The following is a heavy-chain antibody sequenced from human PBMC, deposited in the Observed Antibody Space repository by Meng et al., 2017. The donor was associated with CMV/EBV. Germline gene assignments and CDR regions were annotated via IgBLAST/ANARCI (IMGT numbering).Heavy chain of an antibody. Sequence: ASVKVSCKASGGTFSSYAISWVRQAPGQGLEWMGWINPNSGGTNYAQKFQGRVTMTRDTSISTAYMELSRLRSDDTAVYYCARWGGTYRLALGYFDYWGQGTLVTVSS. D-gene: IGHD6-19*01. J-gene: IGHJ4*02. CDR2: INPNSGGT. CDR3: ARWGGTYRLALGYFDY. V-gene: IGHV1-2*02. CDR1: GGTFSSYA.